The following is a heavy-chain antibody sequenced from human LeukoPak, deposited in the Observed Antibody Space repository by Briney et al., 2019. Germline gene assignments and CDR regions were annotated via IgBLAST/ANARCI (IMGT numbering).Heavy chain of an antibody. J-gene: IGHJ4*02. CDR2: ISTYTGSP. V-gene: IGHV7-4-1*04. Sequence: GASVRVSCKASGYTFTSHAVAWVRQAPGQGFEWMGWISTYTGSPMYAQDFTGRFVFSLDISDSMAYLQISSLRAEDTAVYYCARVPPRYCSGGSCYSTSPGDFWGQGTLLTVSS. CDR3: ARVPPRYCSGGSCYSTSPGDF. CDR1: GYTFTSHA. D-gene: IGHD2-15*01.